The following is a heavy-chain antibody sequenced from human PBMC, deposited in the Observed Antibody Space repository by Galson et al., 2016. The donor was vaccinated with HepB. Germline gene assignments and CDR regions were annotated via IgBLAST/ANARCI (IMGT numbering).Heavy chain of an antibody. CDR1: GFIFSSHS. Sequence: SLRLSCAASGFIFSSHSMNWVRQAPGKGLEWVSYISSSTTTIYYADSVKGRFTISRDNAKNSLYLQMNSLRVEDTAVYYCARERGGSTGFLDPWGQGTLVTVSS. CDR3: ARERGGSTGFLDP. V-gene: IGHV3-48*04. J-gene: IGHJ5*02. CDR2: ISSSTTTI. D-gene: IGHD1-26*01.